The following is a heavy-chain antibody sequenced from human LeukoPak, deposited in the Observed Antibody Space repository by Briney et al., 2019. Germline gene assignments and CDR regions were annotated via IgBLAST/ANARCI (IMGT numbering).Heavy chain of an antibody. J-gene: IGHJ5*02. D-gene: IGHD5-18*01. Sequence: PSETLSLTCTVSGGSISISSSYWGWIRQPPGKGLEWIGSIYYSGSTYYNPSLKSRVTISVDTSKNQFSLKLSSVTAADTAVYYCARDLNLSGYSYGYRGGWFDPWGQGTLVTVSS. CDR3: ARDLNLSGYSYGYRGGWFDP. CDR2: IYYSGST. CDR1: GGSISISSSY. V-gene: IGHV4-39*02.